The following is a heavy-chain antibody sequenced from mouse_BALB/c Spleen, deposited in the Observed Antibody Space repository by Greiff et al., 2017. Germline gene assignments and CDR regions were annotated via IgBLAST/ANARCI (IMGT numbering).Heavy chain of an antibody. CDR3: ARRGDGNYYYYAMDY. CDR1: GFTFSSYA. D-gene: IGHD2-1*01. CDR2: ISSGGSYT. J-gene: IGHJ4*01. Sequence: EVQGVDSGGGLVKPGGSLKLSCAASGFTFSSYAMSWVRQTPEKRLEWVATISSGGSYTYYPDSVKGRFTISRDNAKNTLYLQMSSLRSEDTAMYYCARRGDGNYYYYAMDYWGQGTSVTVSS. V-gene: IGHV5-9-3*01.